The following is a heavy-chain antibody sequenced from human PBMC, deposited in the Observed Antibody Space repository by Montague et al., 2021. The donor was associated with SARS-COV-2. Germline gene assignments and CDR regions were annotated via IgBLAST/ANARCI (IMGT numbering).Heavy chain of an antibody. Sequence: SETLSLTCTVSGGSISSSSYYWGWIRQPPGQGLEWIGRIYYSGSTYHNPSLKSRVTISVDTSKNQFSLKLSSVTAADTAVYSCARDQGYNWNYYYYYGMDVWGQGTTVTVSS. CDR1: GGSISSSSYY. V-gene: IGHV4-39*07. CDR3: ARDQGYNWNYYYYYGMDV. CDR2: IYYSGST. D-gene: IGHD1-20*01. J-gene: IGHJ6*02.